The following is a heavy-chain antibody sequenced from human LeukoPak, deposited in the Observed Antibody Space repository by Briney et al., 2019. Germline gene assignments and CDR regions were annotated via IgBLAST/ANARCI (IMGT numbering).Heavy chain of an antibody. CDR3: TTGGNVIVAGTRAFDI. V-gene: IGHV3-15*07. CDR1: GFTFSNDW. CDR2: IKRTVDGGTT. Sequence: KPGGSLRLSCAASGFTFSNDWMNWVRPAPGKGLEWVGRIKRTVDGGTTDFAAPVKGRFTVSRDDSENTLYLQMSSLRIEDTALYYCTTGGNVIVAGTRAFDIWGHGTMVTVSS. J-gene: IGHJ3*02. D-gene: IGHD6-19*01.